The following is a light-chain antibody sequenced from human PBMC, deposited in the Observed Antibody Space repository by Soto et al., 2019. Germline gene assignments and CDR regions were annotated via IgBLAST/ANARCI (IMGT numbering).Light chain of an antibody. CDR3: QQYDNSAPLS. CDR1: QSVRSSY. J-gene: IGKJ4*01. CDR2: DGS. V-gene: IGKV3D-20*01. Sequence: EIVLTQSPATLSLSPGDRATLSCGASQSVRSSYVAWYQQKAGLAPRLLIYDGSSRASGIPDRFSGSGSGTHFTLTSGRLEPEDFAVYYCQQYDNSAPLSFGGGTKVEMK.